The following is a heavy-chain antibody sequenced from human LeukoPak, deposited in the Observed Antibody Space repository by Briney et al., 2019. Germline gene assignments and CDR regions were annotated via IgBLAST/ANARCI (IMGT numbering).Heavy chain of an antibody. CDR1: SGSISTSNYY. CDR2: IFYSGST. CDR3: ARVNTLIRGIGWFDP. D-gene: IGHD3-10*01. Sequence: SETLSLTCTVSSGSISTSNYYWGWVRQPPGNALEWIGNIFYSGSTYYSPSLKSRVTISLDTSRNQFSLKLSSVTAADTAVYYCARVNTLIRGIGWFDPWGQGILVTVSS. V-gene: IGHV4-39*07. J-gene: IGHJ5*02.